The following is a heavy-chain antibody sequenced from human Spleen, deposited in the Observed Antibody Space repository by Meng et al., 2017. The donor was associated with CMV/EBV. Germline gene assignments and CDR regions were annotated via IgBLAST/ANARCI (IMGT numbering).Heavy chain of an antibody. CDR3: AREYNYGGNSGGSGWFDP. CDR2: INPSGGST. CDR1: YTFTSYY. J-gene: IGHJ5*02. Sequence: YTFTSYYMHWVRQAPGQGLEWMGIINPSGGSTSYAQKFQGRVTMTRDTSTSTVYMELSSMRSEDTAVYYCAREYNYGGNSGGSGWFDPWGQGTLVTVSS. D-gene: IGHD4-23*01. V-gene: IGHV1-46*01.